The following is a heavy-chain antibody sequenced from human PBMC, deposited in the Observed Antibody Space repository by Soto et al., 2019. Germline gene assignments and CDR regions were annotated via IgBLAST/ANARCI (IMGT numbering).Heavy chain of an antibody. CDR1: GFTFSSYA. CDR3: AKDQFGYGDYLYYYYYGMDV. J-gene: IGHJ6*02. Sequence: GGSLRLSCAASGFTFSSYAMSWVRQAPGKGLEWVAVISYDGSNKYYADSVKGRFTISRDNSKNTLYLQMNSLRAEDTAVYYCAKDQFGYGDYLYYYYYGMDVWGQGTTVTVSS. V-gene: IGHV3-30*18. CDR2: ISYDGSNK. D-gene: IGHD4-17*01.